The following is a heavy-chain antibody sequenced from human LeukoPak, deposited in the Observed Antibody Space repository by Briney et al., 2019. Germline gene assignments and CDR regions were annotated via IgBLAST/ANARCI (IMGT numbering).Heavy chain of an antibody. V-gene: IGHV3-23*01. CDR1: GFTFTSYS. D-gene: IGHD1-26*01. Sequence: GGSLRLSCAASGFTFTSYSMNWVRQAPGKGLEWVSTISGGGGSTYYADSVKGRFTISRDNSKNTLYLQVNSLRAEDTAVYYCAKGGKWDVTPFDYWGQGTLATVSS. CDR3: AKGGKWDVTPFDY. J-gene: IGHJ4*02. CDR2: ISGGGGST.